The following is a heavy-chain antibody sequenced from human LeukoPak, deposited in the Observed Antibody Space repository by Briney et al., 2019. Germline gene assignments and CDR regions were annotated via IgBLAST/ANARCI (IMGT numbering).Heavy chain of an antibody. CDR2: IYYSGST. V-gene: IGHV4-39*07. J-gene: IGHJ5*02. D-gene: IGHD4-11*01. CDR1: GGSISSSSYY. CDR3: ARETDYSHPNWFDP. Sequence: SETLSLTCTVSGGSISSSSYYWGWIRQPPGKGLEWIGSIYYSGSTYYNPSLKSRVTISVDTSKNQFSLKLSSVTAADTALYWCARETDYSHPNWFDPWGQGTLVTVSS.